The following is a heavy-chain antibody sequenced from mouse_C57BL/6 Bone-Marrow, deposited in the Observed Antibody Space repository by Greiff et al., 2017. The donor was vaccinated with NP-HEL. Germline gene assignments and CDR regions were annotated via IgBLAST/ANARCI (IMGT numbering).Heavy chain of an antibody. V-gene: IGHV1-82*01. CDR3: ARELGFDY. CDR2: IYPGDGDT. J-gene: IGHJ2*01. Sequence: QVQLQQSGPELVKPGASVKISCKASGYAFSSSWMNWVKQRPGKGLEWIGRIYPGDGDTNYNGKFKGKATLTADKSSSTAYMQLSSLTSEDSAVYCCARELGFDYWGQGTTLTVSS. CDR1: GYAFSSSW. D-gene: IGHD4-1*01.